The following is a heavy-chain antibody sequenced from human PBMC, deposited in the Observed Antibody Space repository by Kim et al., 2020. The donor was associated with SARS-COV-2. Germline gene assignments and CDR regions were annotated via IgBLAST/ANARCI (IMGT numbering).Heavy chain of an antibody. CDR2: INTNNGNP. CDR1: GYTFTSYA. J-gene: IGHJ1*01. V-gene: IGHV7-4-1*02. D-gene: IGHD4-17*01. Sequence: ASVKVSCKASGYTFTSYAMNWVRQAPGQGLEWVGWINTNNGNPTYAQGFTGRFVFSLATSVSPAYLQISSLKAADTAVYYCATYTVEGSEYFRHWGQGTLVTVSS. CDR3: ATYTVEGSEYFRH.